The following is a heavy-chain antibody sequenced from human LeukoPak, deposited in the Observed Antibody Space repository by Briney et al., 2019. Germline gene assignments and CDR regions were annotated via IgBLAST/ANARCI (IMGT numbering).Heavy chain of an antibody. V-gene: IGHV4-30-4*01. CDR1: GGSISSGYYY. D-gene: IGHD1-26*01. CDR3: ARAPVYSGTFFDY. J-gene: IGHJ4*02. CDR2: IYYSGST. Sequence: PSETLSLTCTVSGGSISSGYYYWSWIRQPPGKGLEWIAYIYYSGSTYYNPSLKSRVTISLDTSKNQFSLKLSSVTAADTAVYYCARAPVYSGTFFDYWGQGTLVTVSS.